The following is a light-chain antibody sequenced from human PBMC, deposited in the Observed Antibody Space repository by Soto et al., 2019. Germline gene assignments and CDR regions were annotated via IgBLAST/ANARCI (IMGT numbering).Light chain of an antibody. CDR3: QHYTYWPFT. Sequence: EIVMTQSPVTLSVSPGDRATLSCRASENTNNNFAWYPQKPGQAPRLLIYGASTRATGVPARFSGSGSGTEFTLTISSLESDDSAVYYFQHYTYWPFTFGQGTKLEIK. CDR2: GAS. V-gene: IGKV3D-15*01. J-gene: IGKJ2*01. CDR1: ENTNNN.